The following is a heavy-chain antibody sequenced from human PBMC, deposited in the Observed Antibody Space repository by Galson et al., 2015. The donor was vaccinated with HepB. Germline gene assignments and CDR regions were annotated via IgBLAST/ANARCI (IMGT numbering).Heavy chain of an antibody. CDR3: ARLYYYDSSGYAYYFDY. J-gene: IGHJ4*02. D-gene: IGHD3-22*01. CDR1: GYSFTSYW. CDR2: IDPSDSYT. Sequence: QSGAEVTKPGESLRISCKGSGYSFTSYWISWVRQMPGKGLEWMGRIDPSDSYTNYSPSFQGHVTISADKSISTAYLQWSSLKASDTAMYYCARLYYYDSSGYAYYFDYWGQGTLVTVSS. V-gene: IGHV5-10-1*01.